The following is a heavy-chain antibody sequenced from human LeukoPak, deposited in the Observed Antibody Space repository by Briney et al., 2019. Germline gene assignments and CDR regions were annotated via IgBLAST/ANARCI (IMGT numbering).Heavy chain of an antibody. CDR1: GYSFTSYW. V-gene: IGHV5-51*01. CDR3: ARQPGFKRWYFDL. D-gene: IGHD5-12*01. CDR2: IYPGDSDT. J-gene: IGHJ2*01. Sequence: GESLKISCKGSGYSFTSYWIGWVRQMPGKGLEWMGIIYPGDSDTRYSPSFQGRVTISADKSISTAYLQWSSLKASDTAMYYCARQPGFKRWYFDLWGRGTLVTVSS.